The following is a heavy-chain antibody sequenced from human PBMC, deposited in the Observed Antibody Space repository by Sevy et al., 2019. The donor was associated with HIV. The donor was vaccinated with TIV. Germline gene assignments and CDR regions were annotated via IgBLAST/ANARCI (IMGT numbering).Heavy chain of an antibody. V-gene: IGHV3-30*18. CDR3: AKDHAVTTEWVVFDS. Sequence: GGSLRLSCAASGFTFSHYAMHWIRQAPGKGLEWMAAISFDGASRNYADSVRGRFTISRDDSKNTVYLHMRGLRSEDTAVYFCAKDHAVTTEWVVFDSWGQGTLVTVSS. CDR2: ISFDGASR. CDR1: GFTFSHYA. D-gene: IGHD4-17*01. J-gene: IGHJ4*02.